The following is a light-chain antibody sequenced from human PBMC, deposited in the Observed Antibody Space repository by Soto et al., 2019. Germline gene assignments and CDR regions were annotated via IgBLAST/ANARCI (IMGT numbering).Light chain of an antibody. V-gene: IGKV1-39*01. CDR3: QQSHTTPPWT. CDR2: AGS. CDR1: QPINNY. J-gene: IGKJ1*01. Sequence: DIQMTQSPSSLSASVGDRVTLTCRASQPINNYLNWYQQKAGKAPKLVIYAGSSLHSGAPSRFRGGGSGTDFTLTISDLQPEDSVTYFCQQSHTTPPWTFGLGTRVEI.